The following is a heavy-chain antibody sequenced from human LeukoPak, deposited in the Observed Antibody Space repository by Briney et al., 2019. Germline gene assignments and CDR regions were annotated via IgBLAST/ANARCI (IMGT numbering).Heavy chain of an antibody. CDR2: IKSKTDGGTT. V-gene: IGHV3-15*01. CDR3: TTTMVRGVMGY. D-gene: IGHD3-10*01. J-gene: IGHJ4*02. CDR1: GFTFSNAW. Sequence: PGGSLRLSCAASGFTFSNAWMSWVRQAPGKGLEWVGRIKSKTDGGTTDYAAPVKGRFTISRDDSKNTLYLQMNSLKTEDTAVHYCTTTMVRGVMGYWGQGTLVTVSS.